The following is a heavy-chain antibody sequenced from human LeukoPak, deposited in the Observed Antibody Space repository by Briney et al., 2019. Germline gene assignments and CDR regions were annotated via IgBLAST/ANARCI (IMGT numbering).Heavy chain of an antibody. CDR2: IYYSGST. CDR3: ASQTLGYSYGLHYYYYYMDV. D-gene: IGHD5-18*01. CDR1: GGSISSSSYY. V-gene: IGHV4-39*07. Sequence: SETLSLTCTVSGGSISSSSYYWGWIRQPPGKGLEWIGSIYYSGSTYYNPSLKSRVTISVDTSKNQFSLKLSSVTAADTAVYYCASQTLGYSYGLHYYYYYMDVWGKGTTVTVSS. J-gene: IGHJ6*03.